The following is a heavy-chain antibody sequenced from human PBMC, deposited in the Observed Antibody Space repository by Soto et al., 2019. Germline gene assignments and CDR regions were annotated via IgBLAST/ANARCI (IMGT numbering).Heavy chain of an antibody. CDR3: AKATSALDSFDL. CDR2: ISGTGRTI. J-gene: IGHJ5*02. Sequence: QVQLVESGGGLVKPGGSLRLSCAASGFSFGDYYMSWIRQAPGRGLEWISYISGTGRTIDYANSVKGRFTISRDNADKSPSQQMNSLGAGDTASYYCAKATSALDSFDLWGQGTLVTVS. D-gene: IGHD2-2*01. CDR1: GFSFGDYY. V-gene: IGHV3-11*01.